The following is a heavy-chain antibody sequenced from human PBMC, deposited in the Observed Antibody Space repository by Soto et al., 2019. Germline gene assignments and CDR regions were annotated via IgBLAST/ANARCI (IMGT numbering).Heavy chain of an antibody. V-gene: IGHV1-18*01. D-gene: IGHD1-7*01. CDR3: ARELSALGTIVF. J-gene: IGHJ4*02. CDR1: GYTFNIYG. Sequence: ASVKVSCKASGYTFNIYGISWVRQAPGQGLEWMGWISPYNDNKRYAQNFQGRVTMTTDTSTSTAYMELTSLRSDDTAVYYCARELSALGTIVFWGQGTLVTVSS. CDR2: ISPYNDNK.